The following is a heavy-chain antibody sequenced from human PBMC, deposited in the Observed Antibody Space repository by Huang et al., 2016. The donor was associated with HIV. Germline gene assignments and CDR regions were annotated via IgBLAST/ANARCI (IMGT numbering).Heavy chain of an antibody. D-gene: IGHD4-17*01. J-gene: IGHJ4*02. CDR1: GYTFTNSD. CDR2: MNPNTGNT. CDR3: ARSAYGDLDY. V-gene: IGHV1-8*02. Sequence: QVHLVQSGAEVKKPGASVKVSCKASGYTFTNSDINWGRQAPGRGLERMGGMNPNTGNTGFPQSVQGRVTMTRKTSITTAYMELTSVTSEDTAVYYCARSAYGDLDYWGLGTLVIVSS.